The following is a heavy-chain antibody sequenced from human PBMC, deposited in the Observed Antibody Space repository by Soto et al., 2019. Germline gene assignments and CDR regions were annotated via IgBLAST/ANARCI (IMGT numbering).Heavy chain of an antibody. J-gene: IGHJ5*01. CDR2: INTDTSNT. D-gene: IGHD2-2*01. V-gene: IGHV1-3*04. CDR3: ARDPGYCSSATCLSGFDS. CDR1: GYTFNSYD. Sequence: ASVKVSCKASGYTFNSYDIHWVRQAPGQRLESMGWINTDTSNTKYSQTFQGRVTITRDTSATTAYMELSGLTSEDTAVYYCARDPGYCSSATCLSGFDSWGQGTLVTVSS.